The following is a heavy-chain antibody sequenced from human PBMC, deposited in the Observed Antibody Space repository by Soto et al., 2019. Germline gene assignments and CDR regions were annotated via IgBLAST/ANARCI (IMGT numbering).Heavy chain of an antibody. CDR3: ARDLRRYNWNDVAAFDI. V-gene: IGHV3-30*03. CDR2: ISYDGSNK. Sequence: GGSLRLSCAASGFTFSSYGMHWVRQAPGKGLEWVAVISYDGSNKYYADSVKGRFTISRDNSKNTLYLQMNSLRAEDTAVYYCARDLRRYNWNDVAAFDIWGQGTMVTVSS. D-gene: IGHD1-1*01. CDR1: GFTFSSYG. J-gene: IGHJ3*02.